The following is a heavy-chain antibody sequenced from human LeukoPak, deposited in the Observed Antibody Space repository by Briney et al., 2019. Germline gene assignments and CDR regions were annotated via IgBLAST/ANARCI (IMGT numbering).Heavy chain of an antibody. J-gene: IGHJ4*02. V-gene: IGHV4-59*08. CDR1: GGSISSYY. Sequence: SETLSLTCTVSGGSISSYYWSWIRQPPGKGLEWIGYIYYSGSTNYNPSLKSRVTISVDTSKNQFSLKLSSVTAADTAVYYCARSEGYCSGGSCYYPYWGQGTLVTVSS. CDR2: IYYSGST. D-gene: IGHD2-15*01. CDR3: ARSEGYCSGGSCYYPY.